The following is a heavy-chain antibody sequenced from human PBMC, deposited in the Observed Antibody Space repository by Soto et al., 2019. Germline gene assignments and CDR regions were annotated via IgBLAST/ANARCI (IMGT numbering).Heavy chain of an antibody. CDR1: GFSLSTSGVG. Sequence: SGPTLVNPTLTLTLTCSFSGFSLSTSGVGVGWIRQSPGKALEWLALIYWSGDEHYRPSLKSRLSIIKDTSKNHVVLIMTDMDPVDTATYYCARGLATLPVFAFDIWGQGTMVTVSS. V-gene: IGHV2-5*01. D-gene: IGHD6-6*01. CDR2: IYWSGDE. J-gene: IGHJ3*02. CDR3: ARGLATLPVFAFDI.